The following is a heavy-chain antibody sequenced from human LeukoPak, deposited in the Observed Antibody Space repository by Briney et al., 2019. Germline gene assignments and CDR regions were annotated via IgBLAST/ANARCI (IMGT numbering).Heavy chain of an antibody. CDR1: GGSVTRYY. Sequence: KPSETLSLTCTVSGGSVTRYYWSWIRQPPGRGLEWIGYIYYNGRPDYNPSLKSRATISVDTSRNQFSLKLRSVTAADTAVYYCARQRRRSGWWDYWGQGTLVSVSS. D-gene: IGHD6-19*01. V-gene: IGHV4-59*02. CDR3: ARQRRRSGWWDY. J-gene: IGHJ4*02. CDR2: IYYNGRP.